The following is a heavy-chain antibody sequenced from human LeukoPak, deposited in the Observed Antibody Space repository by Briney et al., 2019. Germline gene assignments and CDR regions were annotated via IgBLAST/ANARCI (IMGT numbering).Heavy chain of an antibody. CDR2: INPDSGGT. Sequence: ASVKVSCKASGYTFTSYYMHWVRQAPGQGLEWMGRINPDSGGTDYAQKFQGRVTMTRDTSITTAYMDLSSLRSDDTAVYYCARLGENGLLTGYFYPWGQGTLVTVSS. J-gene: IGHJ5*02. CDR3: ARLGENGLLTGYFYP. V-gene: IGHV1-2*02. CDR1: GYTFTSYY. D-gene: IGHD3-9*01.